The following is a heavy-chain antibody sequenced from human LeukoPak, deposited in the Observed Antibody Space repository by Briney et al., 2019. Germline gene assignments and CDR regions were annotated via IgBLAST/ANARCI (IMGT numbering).Heavy chain of an antibody. J-gene: IGHJ4*02. CDR3: ARSPGDIVVVPAARDY. CDR1: GFSFSSYS. CDR2: ISSSSSTI. D-gene: IGHD2-2*01. V-gene: IGHV3-48*01. Sequence: GGSLRLSCAASGFSFSSYSMNWVRQAPGKGLEWVSYISSSSSTIYYADSVKGRFTISRDNAKNSLYLQMNSLRAEDTAVYYCARSPGDIVVVPAARDYWGQGTLVTVSS.